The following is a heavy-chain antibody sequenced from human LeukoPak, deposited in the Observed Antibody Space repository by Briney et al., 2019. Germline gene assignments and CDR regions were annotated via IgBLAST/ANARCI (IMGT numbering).Heavy chain of an antibody. CDR2: INPNSGGT. CDR3: ARQRFTMRAYAGNWFDP. D-gene: IGHD3-10*01. J-gene: IGHJ5*02. CDR1: GYTFTGYY. V-gene: IGHV1-2*02. Sequence: ASVKVSCKASGYTFTGYYMHWVRQAPGQGLEWMGWINPNSGGTNYAQKSQGRVTMTRDTSISTAYMELSRLRSDDTAVYYCARQRFTMRAYAGNWFDPWGQGTLVTVSS.